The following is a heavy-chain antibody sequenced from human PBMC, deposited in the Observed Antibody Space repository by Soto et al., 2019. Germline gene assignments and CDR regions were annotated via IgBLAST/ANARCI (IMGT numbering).Heavy chain of an antibody. J-gene: IGHJ6*02. CDR3: AKVVGSPMVYDNYAMDV. Sequence: PGGSLRLSCAASGFTFSSYAISWGRQAPGKGLEWVSAISGSGDSTFYADSVKGRFSIFRDNSQSTLYLQMNSLRAEDTAEYYCAKVVGSPMVYDNYAMDVWGQGTTVTVSS. V-gene: IGHV3-23*01. CDR1: GFTFSSYA. CDR2: ISGSGDST. D-gene: IGHD3-10*01.